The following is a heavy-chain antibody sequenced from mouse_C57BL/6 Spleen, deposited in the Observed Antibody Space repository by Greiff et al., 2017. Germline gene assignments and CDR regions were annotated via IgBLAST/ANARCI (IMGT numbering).Heavy chain of an antibody. J-gene: IGHJ2*01. CDR3: TRGGLTTNFDY. Sequence: VQLKQSGPELVKPGASVKISCKASGYSFTGYYMNWVKQSPEKSLEWIGEINPSTGGTTYNQKFKAKATLTVDKSSSTAYMQLKSLTSEDSAVYYCTRGGLTTNFDYWGQGTTLTVSS. D-gene: IGHD2-12*01. V-gene: IGHV1-42*01. CDR1: GYSFTGYY. CDR2: INPSTGGT.